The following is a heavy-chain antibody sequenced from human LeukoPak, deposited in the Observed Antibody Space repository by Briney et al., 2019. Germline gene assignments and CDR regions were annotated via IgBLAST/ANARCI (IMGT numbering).Heavy chain of an antibody. D-gene: IGHD6-19*01. Sequence: GGSLRLSCAASGFTFSSYCMSWVRQAPGKGLEWVANIKEDGSEKYYVESVKGRFTISRDNAKNSLYLQMNSLRAEDTAVYYCARDVGRSGWSYYFDYWGQGTLVTVSS. V-gene: IGHV3-7*05. CDR2: IKEDGSEK. J-gene: IGHJ4*02. CDR1: GFTFSSYC. CDR3: ARDVGRSGWSYYFDY.